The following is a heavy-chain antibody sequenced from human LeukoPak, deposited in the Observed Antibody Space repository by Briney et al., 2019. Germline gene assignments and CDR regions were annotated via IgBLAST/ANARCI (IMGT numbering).Heavy chain of an antibody. J-gene: IGHJ4*02. CDR1: GFTVSSNY. Sequence: GGSLRLSCAASGFTVSSNYMSWVRRAPGKGLEWVSVIYSGGSTYYADSVKGRFTISRDNSKNTLYLQMNSLRAEDTAVYYCAKSSGSYYSMFYYFDYWGQGALVTVSS. V-gene: IGHV3-53*01. CDR3: AKSSGSYYSMFYYFDY. CDR2: IYSGGST. D-gene: IGHD3-10*01.